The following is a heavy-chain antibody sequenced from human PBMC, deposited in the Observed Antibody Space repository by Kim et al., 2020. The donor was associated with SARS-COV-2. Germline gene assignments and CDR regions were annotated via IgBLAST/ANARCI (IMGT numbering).Heavy chain of an antibody. Sequence: TYYNPALKSRVTMSVDTSKNQFSLKLSSVTAADTAVYYCARLGSSGSLDYWGQGTLVTVSS. CDR2: T. CDR3: ARLGSSGSLDY. J-gene: IGHJ4*02. D-gene: IGHD6-19*01. V-gene: IGHV4-39*01.